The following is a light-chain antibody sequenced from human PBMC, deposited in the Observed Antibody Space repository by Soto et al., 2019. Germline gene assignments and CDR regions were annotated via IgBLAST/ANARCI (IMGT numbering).Light chain of an antibody. CDR1: QSISSW. V-gene: IGKV1-5*03. CDR3: QQYDSYPLA. J-gene: IGKJ4*01. Sequence: DIQMTQSPSTLSASVGDRVTITCRASQSISSWLAWYQHKPGKAPNLLIYKASSLESGVPSRYSGSRSGTEFTLTDSSLQPDDFATYYCQQYDSYPLAFGGGTKVEI. CDR2: KAS.